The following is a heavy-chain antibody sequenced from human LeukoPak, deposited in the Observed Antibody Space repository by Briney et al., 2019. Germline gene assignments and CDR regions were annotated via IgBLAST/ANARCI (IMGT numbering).Heavy chain of an antibody. CDR1: GGSFSGYY. J-gene: IGHJ4*02. D-gene: IGHD6-13*01. Sequence: SETLSLTCAVYGGSFSGYYWSWIRQPPGKGLEWIGEINHSGSTNYNPSLKSRVTISVDTSKNQFSLKLSSVTAADTAVYYCARGYSSSWGTFDYWGQGTLVTVSS. V-gene: IGHV4-34*01. CDR3: ARGYSSSWGTFDY. CDR2: INHSGST.